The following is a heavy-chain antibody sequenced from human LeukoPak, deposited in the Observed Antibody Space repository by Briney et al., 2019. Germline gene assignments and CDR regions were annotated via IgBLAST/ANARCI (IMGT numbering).Heavy chain of an antibody. J-gene: IGHJ4*02. Sequence: PGRSLRLSCAASGFTFSSYGMHWVRQAPGKGLEWVAVISYDGSNKYYADSVKGRFTISRDNSKNTLYLQMNSLRAEDTAVYYCAKDRAAVAGTDYFDYWGQGTLVTVSS. V-gene: IGHV3-30*18. CDR1: GFTFSSYG. CDR3: AKDRAAVAGTDYFDY. CDR2: ISYDGSNK. D-gene: IGHD6-19*01.